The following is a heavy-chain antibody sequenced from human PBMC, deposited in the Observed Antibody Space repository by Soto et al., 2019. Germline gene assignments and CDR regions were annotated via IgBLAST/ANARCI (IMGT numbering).Heavy chain of an antibody. J-gene: IGHJ4*02. CDR2: ISYDGSNK. Sequence: GGSLRLSSAASGFTFSSYAMHWVRQAPGKGLEWVAVISYDGSNKYYADSVKGRFTISRDNSKNTLYLQMNSLRAEDTAVYYCAREGGYHYYDDFDYWGQGTLVTVSS. CDR3: AREGGYHYYDDFDY. CDR1: GFTFSSYA. V-gene: IGHV3-30-3*01. D-gene: IGHD3-22*01.